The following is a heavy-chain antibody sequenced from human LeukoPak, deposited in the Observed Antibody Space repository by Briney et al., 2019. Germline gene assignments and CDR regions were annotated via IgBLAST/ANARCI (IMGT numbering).Heavy chain of an antibody. CDR3: ARDQRRNLYYFDY. J-gene: IGHJ4*02. Sequence: ASVKVSCKASGYTFTCYYMHWVRQAPGQGLEWMGWINPNSGGTNYAQKFQGRVTMTRDTSISTAYMELSRLRSDDTAVYYCARDQRRNLYYFDYWGQGTLVTVSS. CDR1: GYTFTCYY. CDR2: INPNSGGT. V-gene: IGHV1-2*02.